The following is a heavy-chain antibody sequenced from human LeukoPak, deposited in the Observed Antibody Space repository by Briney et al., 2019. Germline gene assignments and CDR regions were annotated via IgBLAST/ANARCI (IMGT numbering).Heavy chain of an antibody. Sequence: GGSLRLSCSASEFTFSNFWMSWVRQAPGKGLEWLSVIYRGGATYYADSVKGRFIISRDSSKNTWHLQLNSLRAEDTAVYYCARVMRSGSPFDYWGQGTLVTVSS. CDR2: IYRGGAT. CDR1: EFTFSNFW. V-gene: IGHV3-66*01. CDR3: ARVMRSGSPFDY. D-gene: IGHD1-26*01. J-gene: IGHJ4*02.